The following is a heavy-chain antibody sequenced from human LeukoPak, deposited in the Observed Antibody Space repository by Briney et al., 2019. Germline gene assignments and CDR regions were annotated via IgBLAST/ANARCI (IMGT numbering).Heavy chain of an antibody. V-gene: IGHV3-23*01. Sequence: GGSLRLSCAASGFTFSSYAMSWVRQAPGKGLEWVSAISGGGGSTYYADSVKGRFTISRDNSKNTLYLQMNSLRAEDTAVYYCAKSLPDYYFDSSGHYGTFECWGQGTLVTVSS. D-gene: IGHD3-22*01. J-gene: IGHJ4*02. CDR1: GFTFSSYA. CDR3: AKSLPDYYFDSSGHYGTFEC. CDR2: ISGGGGST.